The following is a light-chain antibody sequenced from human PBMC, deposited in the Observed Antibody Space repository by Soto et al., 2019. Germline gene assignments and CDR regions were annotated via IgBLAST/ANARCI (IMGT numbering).Light chain of an antibody. CDR3: CSYAGSSPYV. CDR2: EGS. CDR1: SSDVGSYNL. V-gene: IGLV2-23*01. Sequence: QSALTQPASVSGSPGQSITISCTGTSSDVGSYNLVSWYQQHPGKAPKLMIYEGSKRTSGVSNRFSGSKSGNTASLTISGLQAEDEADYYCCSYAGSSPYVFGTGTKLTVL. J-gene: IGLJ1*01.